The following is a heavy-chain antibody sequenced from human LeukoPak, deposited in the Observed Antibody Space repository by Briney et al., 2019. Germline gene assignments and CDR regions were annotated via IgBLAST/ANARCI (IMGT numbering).Heavy chain of an antibody. J-gene: IGHJ3*02. V-gene: IGHV3-66*01. CDR1: GFTVSSNY. D-gene: IGHD1-26*01. CDR2: IYSGGST. Sequence: PGGSLRLSCAASGFTVSSNYMNWVRQAPGKGLEWVSVIYSGGSTYYADSVKGRFTISRDNAKNTLYLQMNSLRAEDTAVYYCASIVGATGDDAFDIWGQGTMVTVSS. CDR3: ASIVGATGDDAFDI.